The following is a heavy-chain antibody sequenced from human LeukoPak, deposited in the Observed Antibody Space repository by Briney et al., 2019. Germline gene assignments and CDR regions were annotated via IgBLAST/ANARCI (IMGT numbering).Heavy chain of an antibody. CDR1: GYIFYIYA. CDR2: INTNTGNP. Sequence: ASVKVSCKASGYIFYIYAMISVRQAPGQGLELMGWINTNTGNPTYAQGFTGRFVFSLDTSASTAYLQISSLKAEDTAMYYCARDYSLTLGTTTYFQHCGQGTLVTVSS. CDR3: ARDYSLTLGTTTYFQH. J-gene: IGHJ1*01. D-gene: IGHD1-7*01. V-gene: IGHV7-4-1*02.